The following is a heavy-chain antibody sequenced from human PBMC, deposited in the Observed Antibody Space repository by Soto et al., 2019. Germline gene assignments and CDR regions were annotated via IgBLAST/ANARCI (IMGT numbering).Heavy chain of an antibody. D-gene: IGHD3-10*01. V-gene: IGHV1-18*01. CDR1: GNTFASHG. CDR3: ARVDPRGVAVVRDY. J-gene: IGHJ4*02. Sequence: QVQLVQSGPEVKKPGASVKVSCKASGNTFASHGFSWVRQAPGQGLEWMGWISGFTGQTNYALKFQGRVTLTTETSTSTAYMELRSLRSDDTAVYFCARVDPRGVAVVRDYWGQGTLVTVSS. CDR2: ISGFTGQT.